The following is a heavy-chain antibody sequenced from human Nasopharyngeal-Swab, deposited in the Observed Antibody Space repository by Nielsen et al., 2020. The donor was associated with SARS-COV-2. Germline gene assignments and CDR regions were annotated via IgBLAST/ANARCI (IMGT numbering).Heavy chain of an antibody. CDR3: AKETTYYYDSSGWGAFDI. V-gene: IGHV3-30-3*01. J-gene: IGHJ3*02. D-gene: IGHD3-22*01. CDR1: GFTFSSYA. CDR2: ISYDGRNK. Sequence: GESLKISCAASGFTFSSYAMHWVRQAPGKGLEWVAVISYDGRNKYYADSVKGRFTISRDNSKNTLYLQMNSLRAEDTAVYYCAKETTYYYDSSGWGAFDIWGQGTMVTVSS.